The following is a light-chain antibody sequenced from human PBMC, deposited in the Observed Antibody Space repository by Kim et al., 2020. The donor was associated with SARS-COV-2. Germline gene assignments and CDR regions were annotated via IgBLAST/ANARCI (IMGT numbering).Light chain of an antibody. CDR1: SLRNYY. CDR2: GKN. V-gene: IGLV3-19*01. J-gene: IGLJ2*01. CDR3: SSRDNSGNHVI. Sequence: ALGQTVRITCQGDSLRNYYASWYQQKPGQAPVLVIYGKNIRPSGIPDRFSASNSGNTASLTLPGTQAEDEAVYYCSSRDNSGNHVIFGGGTKLTVL.